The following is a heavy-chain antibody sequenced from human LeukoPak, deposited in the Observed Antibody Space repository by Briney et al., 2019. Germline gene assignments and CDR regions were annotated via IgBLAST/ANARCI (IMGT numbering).Heavy chain of an antibody. V-gene: IGHV1-69*13. CDR3: ARTRGYSYGYPSDWFDP. J-gene: IGHJ5*02. Sequence: SVKVSCKASGGTFSSYAISWVRQAPGQGLEWMGGIIPIFGTANYAQKFQGRVTITADESTSTAYMELSSLRSEDTAVYYCARTRGYSYGYPSDWFDPWGQGTLVTVTS. CDR1: GGTFSSYA. D-gene: IGHD5-18*01. CDR2: IIPIFGTA.